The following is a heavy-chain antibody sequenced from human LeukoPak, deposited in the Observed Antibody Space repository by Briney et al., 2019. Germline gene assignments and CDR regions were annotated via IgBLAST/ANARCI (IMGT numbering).Heavy chain of an antibody. Sequence: GESLKISCKGSGYRFNSYWIGWVRQMPGKGPEWMGIIYPGDSDTRYSPSFQGQVTISADKSISTAYLQWSSLKASDTAMYYCARQWREGYCSSTSCYSFWFDPWGQGTLVTVSS. D-gene: IGHD2-2*01. CDR1: GYRFNSYW. J-gene: IGHJ5*02. V-gene: IGHV5-51*01. CDR2: IYPGDSDT. CDR3: ARQWREGYCSSTSCYSFWFDP.